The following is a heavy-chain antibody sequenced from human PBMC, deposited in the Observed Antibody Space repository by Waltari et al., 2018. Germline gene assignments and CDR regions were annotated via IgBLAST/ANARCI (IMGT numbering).Heavy chain of an antibody. D-gene: IGHD7-27*01. CDR1: GDSISRDN. J-gene: IGHJ4*02. CDR2: IRSSTKGDAT. Sequence: LEESGPGLVKPSETLSLTCSVSGDSISRDNSFWTWIRQPPGRELEWIGRIRSSTKGDATAYAESVQGRFTISRDDSKNTAYLEMNSLKTDDTAVYYCIRPFEMGIDWGQGTLVIVSS. V-gene: IGHV3-73*01. CDR3: IRPFEMGID.